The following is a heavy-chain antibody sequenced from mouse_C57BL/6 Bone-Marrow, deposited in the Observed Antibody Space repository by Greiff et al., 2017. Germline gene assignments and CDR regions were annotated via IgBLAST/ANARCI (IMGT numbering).Heavy chain of an antibody. CDR1: GFTFSDYY. J-gene: IGHJ3*01. D-gene: IGHD2-4*01. CDR2: INYDGSST. V-gene: IGHV5-16*01. Sequence: EVMLVESEGGLVQPGSSMKLSCTASGFTFSDYYMAWVRQVPEKGLEWVANINYDGSSTYYLDSLKSRFIISRDNAQNILYLQMSSLKSEDTATYYCASVYFEGFAYWGQGTLVTVSA. CDR3: ASVYFEGFAY.